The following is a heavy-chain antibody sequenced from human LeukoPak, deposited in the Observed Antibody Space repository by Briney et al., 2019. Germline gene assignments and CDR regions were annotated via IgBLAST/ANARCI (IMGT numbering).Heavy chain of an antibody. Sequence: GGSLRHSCVASGLNFDDSAMHWVRQAPGKGLEWVSLISADGGSTFSADSVKGRFSISRDNSKNSLYLQMNSLRSEDTAMYYCAKESRKFDYWGQGTLVAVSS. V-gene: IGHV3-43*02. CDR2: ISADGGST. J-gene: IGHJ4*02. CDR1: GLNFDDSA. CDR3: AKESRKFDY. D-gene: IGHD2-21*01.